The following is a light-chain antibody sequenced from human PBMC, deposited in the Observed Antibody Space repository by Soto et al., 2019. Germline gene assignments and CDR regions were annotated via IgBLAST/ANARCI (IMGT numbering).Light chain of an antibody. CDR1: QSVDNW. CDR3: QQANTFPFT. CDR2: STS. J-gene: IGKJ5*01. Sequence: DILLTQSPSSVSASVGDSVTITCRASQSVDNWLAWYQQKPGKAPKLLIYSTSSLQSGVPSRVSGSGSGTDFTLTISGLQPEDFAIYSCQQANTFPFTFGQGTRLDIK. V-gene: IGKV1-12*01.